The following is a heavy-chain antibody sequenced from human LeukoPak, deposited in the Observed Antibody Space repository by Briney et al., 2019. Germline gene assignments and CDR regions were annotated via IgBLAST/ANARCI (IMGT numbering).Heavy chain of an antibody. CDR3: ARSTVDTAYYYYYYYMDV. Sequence: SETLSLTCTVSGGSISSGSYYWSWIRQPAGKGLEWIGRIYTSGSTNYNPSLKSRVTISVDTSKNQFSLKLSSVTAADTAVYYCARSTVDTAYYYYYYYMDVWGKGTTVTISS. D-gene: IGHD5-18*01. J-gene: IGHJ6*03. CDR1: GGSISSGSYY. CDR2: IYTSGST. V-gene: IGHV4-61*02.